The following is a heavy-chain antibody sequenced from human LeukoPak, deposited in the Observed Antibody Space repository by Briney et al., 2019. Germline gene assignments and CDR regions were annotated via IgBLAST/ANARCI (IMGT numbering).Heavy chain of an antibody. V-gene: IGHV4-34*01. CDR1: GGSFSGYY. Sequence: SETLSLTCAVYGGSFSGYYWSWIRQPPGKGLEWIGEINHSGSTNYNPSLKNRVTISVDTSKNQFSLKLSSVTAADTAVYYCARARTRITMIGVVIHGFDLWGRGTLVTVSS. CDR2: INHSGST. J-gene: IGHJ2*01. CDR3: ARARTRITMIGVVIHGFDL. D-gene: IGHD3-22*01.